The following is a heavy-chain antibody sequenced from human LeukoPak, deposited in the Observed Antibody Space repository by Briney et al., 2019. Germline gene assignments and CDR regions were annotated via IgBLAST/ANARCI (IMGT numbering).Heavy chain of an antibody. D-gene: IGHD6-6*01. J-gene: IGHJ5*02. V-gene: IGHV1-2*02. CDR1: EYTFTGYY. CDR3: ARDHRIAARPRGWFDP. CDR2: INPNSGGT. Sequence: ASVKVSCKASEYTFTGYYMHWVRQAPGQGLEWMGWINPNSGGTNYAQKFQGRVTMTRDTSISTAYMELSRLRSDGAAVYYCARDHRIAARPRGWFDPWGQGTLVTVSS.